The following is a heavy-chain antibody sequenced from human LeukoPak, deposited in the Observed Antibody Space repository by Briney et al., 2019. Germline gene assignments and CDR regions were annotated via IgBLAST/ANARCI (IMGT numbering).Heavy chain of an antibody. Sequence: GASVKVSCKASGGTFSSYAISWVRQAPGQGLEWMGGIIPIFGTANYAQKFQGRVTITADESTSTAYMELSSLRSEDTAVYYCASSVLRYFDGDDYWGQGTLVTVSS. CDR2: IIPIFGTA. D-gene: IGHD3-9*01. V-gene: IGHV1-69*13. CDR1: GGTFSSYA. CDR3: ASSVLRYFDGDDY. J-gene: IGHJ4*02.